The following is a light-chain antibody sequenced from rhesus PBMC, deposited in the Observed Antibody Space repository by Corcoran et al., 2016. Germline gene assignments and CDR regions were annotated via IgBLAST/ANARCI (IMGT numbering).Light chain of an antibody. CDR2: ATS. Sequence: DIQMTQSPSSLSASIGDRVTITCQASQTINNYLAWYQQKTGKAPKLLISATSSLQSGVPSRVSGSGSGADFTLTISSLQPEDFATYYCQQHKSYPRTFGGGTKGEIK. CDR3: QQHKSYPRT. V-gene: IGKV1-33*02. CDR1: QTINNY. J-gene: IGKJ4*01.